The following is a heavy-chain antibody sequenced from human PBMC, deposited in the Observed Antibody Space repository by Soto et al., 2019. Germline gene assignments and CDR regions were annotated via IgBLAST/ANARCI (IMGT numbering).Heavy chain of an antibody. V-gene: IGHV3-23*01. CDR1: GFTFSSYA. J-gene: IGHJ6*02. CDR2: ISGSGGST. CDR3: AKDRIQLWLSYYAMDV. D-gene: IGHD5-18*01. Sequence: EVQLLESGGGLVQPGGSLRLSCAASGFTFSSYAMSWVRQAPGKGLEWVSAISGSGGSTYYADSVKGRFTISRDNSKNTLYLQMNSLRAEDTAVYYCAKDRIQLWLSYYAMDVWGQGTTVTVSS.